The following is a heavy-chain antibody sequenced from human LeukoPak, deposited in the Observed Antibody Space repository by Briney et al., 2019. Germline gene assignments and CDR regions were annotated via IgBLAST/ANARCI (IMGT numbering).Heavy chain of an antibody. CDR2: IKQDGSEK. CDR1: GFTFSSYW. J-gene: IGHJ6*02. CDR3: ARDLAAAGYYYYGKDV. D-gene: IGHD6-13*01. Sequence: GGSLRLSCAASGFTFSSYWMSWVRQAPGKGLEWVANIKQDGSEKYYVDSVKGRFTISRDNAKNSLYLQMNSLRAEDTAVYYCARDLAAAGYYYYGKDVWGQGTTVTVSS. V-gene: IGHV3-7*01.